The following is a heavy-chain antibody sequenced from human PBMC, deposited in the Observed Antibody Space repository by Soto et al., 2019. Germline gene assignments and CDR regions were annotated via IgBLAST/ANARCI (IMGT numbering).Heavy chain of an antibody. J-gene: IGHJ5*02. V-gene: IGHV3-23*01. CDR2: ISGSGGNT. CDR3: AKEGGGIVVVVAAFAWFDP. CDR1: GFTFSSYA. Sequence: EVQLLESGGGLVQPGGSLRLSCAASGFTFSSYAMSWVRQAPGKGLEWVSAISGSGGNTYYADSVKGRFTISRDNSKNTLYLQMNSLRAEETAVYYCAKEGGGIVVVVAAFAWFDPWGQGTLVTVSS. D-gene: IGHD2-15*01.